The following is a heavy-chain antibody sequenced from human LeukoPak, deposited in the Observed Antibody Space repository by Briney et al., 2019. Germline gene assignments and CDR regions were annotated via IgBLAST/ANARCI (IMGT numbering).Heavy chain of an antibody. CDR2: ISGTDGST. CDR3: ARDMGRWLLPQFDY. D-gene: IGHD3-22*01. J-gene: IGHJ4*02. V-gene: IGHV3-23*01. CDR1: GFTFSSYA. Sequence: GGSLRLSCAASGFTFSSYAMSWVRQAPGKGLEWVSAISGTDGSTDYADSVKGRFTISRDNSKNTLYLQMNSLRAEDTAMYYCARDMGRWLLPQFDYWGQGTLVTVSS.